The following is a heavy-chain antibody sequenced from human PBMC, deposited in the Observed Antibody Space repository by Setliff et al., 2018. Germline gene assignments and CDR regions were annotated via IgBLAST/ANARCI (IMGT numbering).Heavy chain of an antibody. CDR2: INAANGDT. Sequence: ASVKVSCKASGYTFTTYGVHWVRQAPGQRLEWMGWINAANGDTKYSQKFQGRVTITRDTSASTVYMELSSLRYEDTAVYYCARVVDMGWFDPWGQGTLVTVSS. CDR3: ARVVDMGWFDP. J-gene: IGHJ5*02. CDR1: GYTFTTYG. V-gene: IGHV1-3*01.